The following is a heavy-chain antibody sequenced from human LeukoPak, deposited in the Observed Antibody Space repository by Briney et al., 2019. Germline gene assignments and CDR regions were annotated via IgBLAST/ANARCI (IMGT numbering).Heavy chain of an antibody. CDR2: INPNSGDT. J-gene: IGHJ5*02. V-gene: IGHV1-2*02. D-gene: IGHD5-12*01. Sequence: ASVKVSSKAFGYTFIAYYRHWVRQAPGQGLEWMGWINPNSGDTKYAQEFQGRVTMTRDTSISTAYMELSRLTSDDTAVYYCASAIVAALVGGWWFVAWGQGSLVTVSA. CDR3: ASAIVAALVGGWWFVA. CDR1: GYTFIAYY.